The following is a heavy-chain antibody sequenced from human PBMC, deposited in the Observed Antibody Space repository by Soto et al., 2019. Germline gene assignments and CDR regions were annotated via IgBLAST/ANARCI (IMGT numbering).Heavy chain of an antibody. Sequence: GGSLRLSCAASGFTFSSYWMHWVRQAPGKGLVWVSRINSDGSSTSYADSVKGRFTISRDNAKNTLYLQMNSLRAEDTAVYYCAVSIAAAGTHWFDPWGQGTLVTVSS. CDR3: AVSIAAAGTHWFDP. CDR1: GFTFSSYW. CDR2: INSDGSST. J-gene: IGHJ5*02. V-gene: IGHV3-74*01. D-gene: IGHD6-13*01.